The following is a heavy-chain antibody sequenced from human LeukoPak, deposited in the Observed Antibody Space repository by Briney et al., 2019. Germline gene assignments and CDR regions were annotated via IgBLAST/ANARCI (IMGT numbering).Heavy chain of an antibody. J-gene: IGHJ4*02. Sequence: ASVKVSCKASGGTFSSYAISWVRQAPGQGLEWMGRIIPTFGTANYAQKFQGRVTITTDESTSTAYMELSSLRSEDTAVYYCAREGGYYDSSGYYLRWGQGTLVTVSS. CDR2: IIPTFGTA. CDR1: GGTFSSYA. V-gene: IGHV1-69*05. D-gene: IGHD3-22*01. CDR3: AREGGYYDSSGYYLR.